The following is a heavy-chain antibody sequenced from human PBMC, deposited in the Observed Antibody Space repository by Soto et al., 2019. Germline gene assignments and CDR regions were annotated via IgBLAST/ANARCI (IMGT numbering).Heavy chain of an antibody. J-gene: IGHJ4*02. V-gene: IGHV3-9*01. D-gene: IGHD4-17*01. CDR1: GFTVDDYA. CDR3: AKDMKWGGMTTIHYFDS. Sequence: HPGGSLRLSCVASGFTVDDYAMHWVRQAPGKGLEWVSGISANGDNVDYADSVKGRFTVSRDNAKNSLFLQMNSLRPEDTALYYCAKDMKWGGMTTIHYFDSWGQGT. CDR2: ISANGDNV.